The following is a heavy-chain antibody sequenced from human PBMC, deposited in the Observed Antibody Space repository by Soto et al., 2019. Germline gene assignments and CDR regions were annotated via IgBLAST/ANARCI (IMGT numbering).Heavy chain of an antibody. Sequence: SGPTLVNPTQTLTLTCTFSGFSLNTYGVGVGWIRQPPGKALEWLALIYWDDDKRYSPSLKSRLTITKGTSKNQVVLTMTNMDPVDTVTYYCARALGSWGAYYFDYWGQGTLVTVSS. CDR3: ARALGSWGAYYFDY. D-gene: IGHD3-16*01. CDR1: GFSLNTYGVG. CDR2: IYWDDDK. V-gene: IGHV2-5*02. J-gene: IGHJ4*02.